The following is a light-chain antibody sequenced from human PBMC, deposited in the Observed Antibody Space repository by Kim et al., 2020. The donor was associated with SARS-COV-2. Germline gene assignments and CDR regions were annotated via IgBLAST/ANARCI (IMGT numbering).Light chain of an antibody. J-gene: IGKJ1*01. CDR3: QQYGSSPAT. V-gene: IGKV3-20*01. CDR1: QTVTSNY. Sequence: EIVLTQSPGTLSLSPGERATLSCRASQTVTSNYLAWYQQKPGQAPRLLIYGASSRATGIPERFSGSGSGTDFTLTISRLEPEDFAVYYCQQYGSSPATFGQGTKVDIK. CDR2: GAS.